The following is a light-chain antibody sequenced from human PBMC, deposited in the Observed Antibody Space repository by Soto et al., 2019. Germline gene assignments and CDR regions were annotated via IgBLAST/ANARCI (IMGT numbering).Light chain of an antibody. CDR1: ETISTD. J-gene: IGKJ2*01. CDR3: QHYNNFPRT. V-gene: IGKV3-15*01. Sequence: ISMTQSPATLSVSPGGRVTLSCGASETISTDLAWYHHRPGQAPRLLIYGASTRAPGVPARFSGSGSGTDFSLAIKNLPPEAFGLYSCQHYNNFPRTFCQGTKVDIK. CDR2: GAS.